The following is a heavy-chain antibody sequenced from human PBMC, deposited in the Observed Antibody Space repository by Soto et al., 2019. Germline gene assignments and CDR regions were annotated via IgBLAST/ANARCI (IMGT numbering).Heavy chain of an antibody. Sequence: SGPTLVNPTQTLTLTCTFSGFSLSTNGVGVGWIRQPPGKALEWLALIYWNDDKRYSPSLKSRLTITKDTSKNQVVLTMTNMDPVDTATYYCARNFFSAVLLATAANRDWLDPWGQGTLVTVYS. CDR1: GFSLSTNGVG. CDR3: ARNFFSAVLLATAANRDWLDP. CDR2: IYWNDDK. D-gene: IGHD2-2*01. J-gene: IGHJ5*02. V-gene: IGHV2-5*01.